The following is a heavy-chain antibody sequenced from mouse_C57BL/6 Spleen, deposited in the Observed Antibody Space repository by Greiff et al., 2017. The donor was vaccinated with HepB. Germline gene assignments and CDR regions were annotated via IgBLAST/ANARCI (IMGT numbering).Heavy chain of an antibody. CDR2: INPSTGGT. Sequence: VQLKQSGPELVKPGASVKISCKASGYSFTGYYMNWVKQSPEKSLEWIGEINPSTGGTTYNQKFKAKATLTVDKSSSTAYMQLKSLTSEDSAVYYCARIEFAYWGQGTLVTVSA. CDR3: ARIEFAY. J-gene: IGHJ3*01. V-gene: IGHV1-42*01. CDR1: GYSFTGYY.